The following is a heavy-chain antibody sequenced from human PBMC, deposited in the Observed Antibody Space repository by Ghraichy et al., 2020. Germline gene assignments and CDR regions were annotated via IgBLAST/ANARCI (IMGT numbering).Heavy chain of an antibody. D-gene: IGHD3-3*01. CDR1: GFTFSSYS. V-gene: IGHV3-21*01. CDR2: ISSSSSYI. J-gene: IGHJ5*02. CDR3: ARADKSRLITIFGVVTPYNWFDP. Sequence: GGSLRLSCAASGFTFSSYSMNWVRQAPGKGLEWVSSISSSSSYIYYADSVKGRFTISRDNAKNSLYLQMNSLRAEDTAVYYCARADKSRLITIFGVVTPYNWFDPWGQGTLVTVSS.